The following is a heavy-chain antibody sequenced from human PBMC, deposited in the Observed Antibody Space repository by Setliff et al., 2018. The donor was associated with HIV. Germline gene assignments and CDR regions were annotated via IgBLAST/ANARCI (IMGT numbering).Heavy chain of an antibody. CDR1: GFTFSSYS. Sequence: PGGSLRLSCAASGFTFSSYSMNWVRQAPGKGLEWVSSISSSSSYIYYADSVKGRFTISRDNAKNSLYLQMNSLRAEDTAVYYCARGKSDSYNFWSGYPPDFDYWGQGTLV. D-gene: IGHD3-3*01. V-gene: IGHV3-21*01. J-gene: IGHJ4*02. CDR3: ARGKSDSYNFWSGYPPDFDY. CDR2: ISSSSSYI.